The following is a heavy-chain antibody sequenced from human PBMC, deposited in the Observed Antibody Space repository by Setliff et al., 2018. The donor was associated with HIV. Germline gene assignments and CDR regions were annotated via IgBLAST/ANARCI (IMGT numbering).Heavy chain of an antibody. V-gene: IGHV1-69*13. Sequence: SVKVSCKSSGGTFSSYVINWVRQAPGQGLEWMGGIIPVSDTTNYAQKFQGRVTITADASTRTAYMELSSLRSEDTAVYYCARDSHCSGPSCYSGGQFFDYWGQGTLVTVSS. CDR2: IIPVSDTT. CDR3: ARDSHCSGPSCYSGGQFFDY. J-gene: IGHJ4*02. D-gene: IGHD2-15*01. CDR1: GGTFSSYV.